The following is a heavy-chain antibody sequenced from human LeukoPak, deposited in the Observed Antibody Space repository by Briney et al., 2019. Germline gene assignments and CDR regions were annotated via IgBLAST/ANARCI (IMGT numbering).Heavy chain of an antibody. CDR2: ISDIGSI. J-gene: IGHJ4*02. V-gene: IGHV4-59*08. Sequence: SGTLSLTCTVSGGSISSYYWSWIRQPPGKGLEWIAYISDIGSINYNPPLKSRVTISLDTSKNQFSLKLSSVTAADTAVYYCAGHHPRNTVDFWGQGTLVTVSS. CDR1: GGSISSYY. CDR3: AGHHPRNTVDF. D-gene: IGHD2/OR15-2a*01.